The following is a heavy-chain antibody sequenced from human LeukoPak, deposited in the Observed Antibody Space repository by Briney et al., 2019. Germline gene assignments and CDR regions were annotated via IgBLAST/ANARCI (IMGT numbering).Heavy chain of an antibody. Sequence: ASVKVSCKASGYTFTGYYMHWVRQAPGQGLEWMGWINPNSGGTNYAQKFQGRVTMTRDTSIGTAYMELSRLRSDDTAVYYCARASNYYGSFGGDYWGQGTLVTVSS. V-gene: IGHV1-2*02. CDR2: INPNSGGT. J-gene: IGHJ4*02. CDR3: ARASNYYGSFGGDY. CDR1: GYTFTGYY. D-gene: IGHD3-10*01.